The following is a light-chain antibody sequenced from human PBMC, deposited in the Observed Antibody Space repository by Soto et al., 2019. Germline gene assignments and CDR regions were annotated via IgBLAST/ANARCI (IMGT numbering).Light chain of an antibody. CDR2: GTS. J-gene: IGKJ4*01. Sequence: LAQVQSTLSLYAGERATFSWRASQKVSSSYLVWYQHRPGQPPRLLIYGTSKRAAHIPDRFTGTGSGTNFTLTIYRLEPEDSAVYYCQHYGSSALTFGGGTKV. CDR3: QHYGSSALT. V-gene: IGKV3-20*01. CDR1: QKVSSSY.